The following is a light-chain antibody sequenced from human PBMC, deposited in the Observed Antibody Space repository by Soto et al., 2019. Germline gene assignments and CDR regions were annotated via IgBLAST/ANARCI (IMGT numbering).Light chain of an antibody. CDR1: SSDVGGYDY. J-gene: IGLJ1*01. V-gene: IGLV2-8*01. Sequence: VLTQPPSASGSPGQSVTISCTGTSSDVGGYDYVSWYQQHPGKAPKLMIYEVSKRPSGVPDRFSGSKSGNTASLTVSGLQAEDEADYYCSSYAGSSTYVFGTGTKVTVL. CDR2: EVS. CDR3: SSYAGSSTYV.